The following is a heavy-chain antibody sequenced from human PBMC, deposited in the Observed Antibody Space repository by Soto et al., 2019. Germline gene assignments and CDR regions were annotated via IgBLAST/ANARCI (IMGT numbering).Heavy chain of an antibody. J-gene: IGHJ3*02. Sequence: NPSETLSLTCTVSGGSVSSGSYYWSWIRQPPGKGLEWIGYMYYSGSTNYNPSLKSRVTISLDTSKNQFSLKLSSVTAADTAVYFCARTRDFWSGNDAFDIWGQGTMVTVS. CDR2: MYYSGST. D-gene: IGHD3-3*01. CDR1: GGSVSSGSYY. V-gene: IGHV4-61*01. CDR3: ARTRDFWSGNDAFDI.